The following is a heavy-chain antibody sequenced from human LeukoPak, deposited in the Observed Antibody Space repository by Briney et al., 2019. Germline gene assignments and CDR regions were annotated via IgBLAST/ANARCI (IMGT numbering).Heavy chain of an antibody. J-gene: IGHJ3*02. CDR2: IYFGGST. CDR3: ARGRFGLGRVFVI. V-gene: IGHV4-59*01. Sequence: RSSETLSLTCTVSGGSISGDYWSWIRQPPGKELEWLGYIYFGGSTNYNPSLKSRVTISVHTSKNQFSLKLSSVTAADTAVYYCARGRFGLGRVFVIWGQGTMVTVSS. D-gene: IGHD3-16*01. CDR1: GGSISGDY.